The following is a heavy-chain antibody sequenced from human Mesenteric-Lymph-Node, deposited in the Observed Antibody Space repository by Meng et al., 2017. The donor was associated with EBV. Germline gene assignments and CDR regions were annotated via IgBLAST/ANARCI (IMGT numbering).Heavy chain of an antibody. CDR3: ARLIVGSLSTFDY. CDR1: GGSFSNHY. V-gene: IGHV4-34*01. D-gene: IGHD1-26*01. Sequence: QLQQWGAGLLKPSETLSRTCAFYGGSFSNHYWSWIRQPPGKGLEWIGEINHSGSTSYNPSLKSRVTISVDTAKNQFSLKMSSVTAADTAVYYCARLIVGSLSTFDYWGQGALVTVSS. CDR2: INHSGST. J-gene: IGHJ4*02.